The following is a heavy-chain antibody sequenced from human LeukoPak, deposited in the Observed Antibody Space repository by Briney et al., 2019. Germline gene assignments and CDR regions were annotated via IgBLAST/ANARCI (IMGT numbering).Heavy chain of an antibody. J-gene: IGHJ3*01. V-gene: IGHV4-59*11. Sequence: SETLSLTCSVSGGSITGHFWSWLRQAPGKTLEWLGYVHDSGATDYNPSLKTRLTISLHTSTNQFFLRLTAVTAADTAFHYCAREEGAAGESLDFWGQGTMVTVSS. CDR2: VHDSGAT. D-gene: IGHD2-8*02. CDR3: AREEGAAGESLDF. CDR1: GGSITGHF.